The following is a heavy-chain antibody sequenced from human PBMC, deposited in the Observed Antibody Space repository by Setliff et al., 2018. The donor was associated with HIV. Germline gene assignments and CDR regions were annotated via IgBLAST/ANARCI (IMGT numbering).Heavy chain of an antibody. CDR3: AKSREKGNYYNVNFDY. CDR1: GFIFNAYT. CDR2: ISSSGNFI. Sequence: PGGSLRLSCAASGFIFNAYTMVWVRQAPGKGLEWVSSISSSGNFIYYTDSVKGRFTSSRDNAKNTVYLQMNSLRAEDTAVYYCAKSREKGNYYNVNFDYWGQGALVTVSS. V-gene: IGHV3-21*01. J-gene: IGHJ4*02. D-gene: IGHD3-10*01.